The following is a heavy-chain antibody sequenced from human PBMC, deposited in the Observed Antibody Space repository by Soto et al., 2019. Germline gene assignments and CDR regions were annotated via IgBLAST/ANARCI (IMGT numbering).Heavy chain of an antibody. CDR3: ATQTGLYYYGLDV. CDR2: IFYSGST. CDR1: GGSINAFF. J-gene: IGHJ6*02. V-gene: IGHV4-59*01. Sequence: TLSLTCTVSGGSINAFFWSWVRQPPGKGLESIGYIFYSGSTNYNPSLKSRVTISLDTSKTQFSLNLTSVTAADTAVYYCATQTGLYYYGLDVWGQGTMVTVSS.